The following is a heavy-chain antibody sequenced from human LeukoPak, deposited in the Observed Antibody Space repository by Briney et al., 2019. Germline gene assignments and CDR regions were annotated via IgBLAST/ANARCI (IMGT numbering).Heavy chain of an antibody. D-gene: IGHD2/OR15-2a*01. J-gene: IGHJ4*02. V-gene: IGHV3-23*01. CDR1: GFTFSSYA. Sequence: GGSLRLSCAASGFTFSSYAMSWVRQAPGKGLEWVSTFSGSGGNTHYADSVKGRFTISRDNSKNTLYLQMNSLRAEDTAIYYCAKSVLNRFDYWGQGPLVTVSS. CDR3: AKSVLNRFDY. CDR2: FSGSGGNT.